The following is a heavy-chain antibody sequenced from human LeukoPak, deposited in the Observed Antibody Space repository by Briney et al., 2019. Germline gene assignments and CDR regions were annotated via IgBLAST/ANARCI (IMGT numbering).Heavy chain of an antibody. D-gene: IGHD2-15*01. J-gene: IGHJ4*02. CDR2: ISSSSTTI. CDR3: AKDNRGYCSGGSCVSYFDY. V-gene: IGHV3-48*01. CDR1: GFTFSSYS. Sequence: PGGSLRLSCAASGFTFSSYSMMWVRQAPGKGLEWVSYISSSSTTIHYADSVKGRFTISRDNSKNTLYLQMNSLRAEDTAVYYCAKDNRGYCSGGSCVSYFDYWGQGTLVTVSS.